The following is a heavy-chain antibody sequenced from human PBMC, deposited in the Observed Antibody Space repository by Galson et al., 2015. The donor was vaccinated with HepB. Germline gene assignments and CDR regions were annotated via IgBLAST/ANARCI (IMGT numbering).Heavy chain of an antibody. CDR1: GGTFSSYA. CDR3: ATIGYCSSTSCYGAFDI. J-gene: IGHJ3*02. V-gene: IGHV1-69*06. Sequence: SVKVSCKASGGTFSSYAISWVRQAPGQGLEWMGGIIPIFGTAIYAQKFQGRVTMTEDTSTDTAYMELSSLRSEDTAVYYCATIGYCSSTSCYGAFDIWGQGTMVTVSS. CDR2: IIPIFGTA. D-gene: IGHD2-2*01.